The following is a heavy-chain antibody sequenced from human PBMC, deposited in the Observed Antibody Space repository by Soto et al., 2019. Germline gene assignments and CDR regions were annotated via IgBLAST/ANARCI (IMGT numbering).Heavy chain of an antibody. CDR3: ARGRGYCSSTSCYTSYYYYYYGMDV. V-gene: IGHV4-34*01. Sequence: SETMSLTCAVYGPSSSGYYWSWIRQPPEKGLEWIGEINHSGSTNYNPSLKSRVTISVDTSKNQFSLKLSSVTAADTAVYYCARGRGYCSSTSCYTSYYYYYYGMDVWGQGTTVTVSS. D-gene: IGHD2-2*02. J-gene: IGHJ6*02. CDR1: GPSSSGYY. CDR2: INHSGST.